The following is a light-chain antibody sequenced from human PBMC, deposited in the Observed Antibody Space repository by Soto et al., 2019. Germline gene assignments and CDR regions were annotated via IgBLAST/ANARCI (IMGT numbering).Light chain of an antibody. Sequence: EIVLTQSPGTLSLSPGEGAALSCRASQSLSSNSLAWYQHKPGQAPRLLIYGASSKATGVPDRFYGTGSGTDFTLTISRLEPEDFAVYYCQQYSSSPWTFGQGTKVDI. V-gene: IGKV3-20*01. J-gene: IGKJ1*01. CDR3: QQYSSSPWT. CDR1: QSLSSNS. CDR2: GAS.